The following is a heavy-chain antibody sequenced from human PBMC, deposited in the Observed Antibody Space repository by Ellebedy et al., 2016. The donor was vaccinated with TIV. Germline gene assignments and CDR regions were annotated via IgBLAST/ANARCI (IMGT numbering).Heavy chain of an antibody. J-gene: IGHJ4*02. Sequence: MPSETLSLTCTVSGGSISSNNWWKWVRQPPGKGLEWIGEIHHSGSTNYKQSLRSRLAISVDKSNNQFSLKLSSVTAADPAVYNCAKGGWELSPFDYWGQGTLVTVSS. V-gene: IGHV4-4*02. D-gene: IGHD1-26*01. CDR3: AKGGWELSPFDY. CDR2: IHHSGST. CDR1: GGSISSNNW.